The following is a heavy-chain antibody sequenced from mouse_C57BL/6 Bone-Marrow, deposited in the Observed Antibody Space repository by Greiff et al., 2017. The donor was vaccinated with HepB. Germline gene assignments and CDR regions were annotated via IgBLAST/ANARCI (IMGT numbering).Heavy chain of an antibody. J-gene: IGHJ2*01. CDR3: ARFERWLLPLFDY. D-gene: IGHD2-3*01. V-gene: IGHV1-64*01. Sequence: QVQLQQSGAELVKPGASVKLSCKASGYTFTSYWMHWVKQRPGQGLEWIGMIHPNSGSTKYNEKFKSKATLTVDKSSSTAYMQLSSLTSEDSAVYYCARFERWLLPLFDYWGQGTTLTVSS. CDR1: GYTFTSYW. CDR2: IHPNSGST.